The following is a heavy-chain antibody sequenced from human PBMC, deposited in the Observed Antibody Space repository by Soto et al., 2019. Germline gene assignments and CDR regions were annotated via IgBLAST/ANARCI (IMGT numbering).Heavy chain of an antibody. V-gene: IGHV1-8*01. CDR3: AREGTIRGDDY. CDR1: GYTFTSYD. CDR2: MNPNSGNT. D-gene: IGHD2-2*02. J-gene: IGHJ4*02. Sequence: QVQLVQSGAEVKKPGASVRVSCKASGYTFTSYDINWVRQATGQGLEWMGWMNPNSGNTGYAQNYQGSVTMTRTTSISTAYMELSRLRSEDTAVYYCAREGTIRGDDYWGQGTLVTVSS.